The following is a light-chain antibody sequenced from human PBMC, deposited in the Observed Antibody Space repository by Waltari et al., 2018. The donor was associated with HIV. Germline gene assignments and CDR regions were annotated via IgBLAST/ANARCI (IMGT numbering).Light chain of an antibody. J-gene: IGKJ4*01. CDR2: DAS. Sequence: EFVLAQSPATLSLSPGERATLPCRASQSVSSFLAWYQQKAGQAPRLLIYDASNRAPGIPAMFSGSGSGTDFTLTISRLEPEDVAVYYCQQRTNWPPGLSFGGGTKVEIK. CDR3: QQRTNWPPGLS. V-gene: IGKV3-11*01. CDR1: QSVSSF.